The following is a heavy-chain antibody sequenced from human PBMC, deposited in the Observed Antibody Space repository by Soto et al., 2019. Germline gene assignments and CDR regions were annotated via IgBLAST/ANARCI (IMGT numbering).Heavy chain of an antibody. Sequence: QVQLVQSGAEVKKPGASVKVSCKASGYTFTGYYMHWVRQAPGQGLEWMGWINPNSGGTNYAQKFQGWVTMTRDTSISTAYMELSRLRSDDTDVYYCAREDPRGLEWLSYWCQGTLVTVSS. V-gene: IGHV1-2*04. D-gene: IGHD3-3*01. CDR2: INPNSGGT. CDR1: GYTFTGYY. CDR3: AREDPRGLEWLSY. J-gene: IGHJ4*02.